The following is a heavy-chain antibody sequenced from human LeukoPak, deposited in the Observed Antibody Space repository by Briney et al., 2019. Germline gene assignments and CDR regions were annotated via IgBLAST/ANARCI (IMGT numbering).Heavy chain of an antibody. CDR3: ARARMVTTSPFDH. J-gene: IGHJ4*02. Sequence: GASLRLSCAASGFTFSNFWMSWVRQAPGKGLEWVAKIKQDGSEKYYVDSVKGRFTISRDNAKNSLYLQMNSLRAEDTAVYYCARARMVTTSPFDHWGQGTLVTVSS. D-gene: IGHD4-17*01. CDR1: GFTFSNFW. CDR2: IKQDGSEK. V-gene: IGHV3-7*01.